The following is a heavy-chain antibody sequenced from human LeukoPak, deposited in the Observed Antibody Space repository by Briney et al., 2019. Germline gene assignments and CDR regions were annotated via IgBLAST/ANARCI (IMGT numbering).Heavy chain of an antibody. CDR2: INPNSGGT. V-gene: IGHV1-2*02. Sequence: ASVKVSCKASGYTFTGYYMHWVRQAPGQGLEWMGWINPNSGGTNYAQKFQGRVTMTRDTSISTAYMELSRLRSDDTAVYYCARNQDTASYYYYYTDVWGKGTTVTVSS. D-gene: IGHD5-18*01. CDR1: GYTFTGYY. CDR3: ARNQDTASYYYYYTDV. J-gene: IGHJ6*03.